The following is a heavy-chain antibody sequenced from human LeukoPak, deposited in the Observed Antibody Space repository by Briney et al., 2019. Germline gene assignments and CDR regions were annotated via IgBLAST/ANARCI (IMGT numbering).Heavy chain of an antibody. CDR2: INPDGSTT. CDR3: ARVSVGRYYFDN. Sequence: GGSLRLSCAASGFTFSSYWMHWVRQAPGKGLVWVSRINPDGSTTSYADSVKGRFTISRDSAKNTLYLQMNSLRAEDTAVYYCARVSVGRYYFDNWGQGTPVTVS. D-gene: IGHD3-3*02. CDR1: GFTFSSYW. V-gene: IGHV3-74*01. J-gene: IGHJ4*02.